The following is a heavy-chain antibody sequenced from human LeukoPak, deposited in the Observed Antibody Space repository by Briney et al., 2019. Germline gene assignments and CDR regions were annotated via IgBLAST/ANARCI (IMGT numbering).Heavy chain of an antibody. J-gene: IGHJ3*02. CDR2: IYYSGST. Sequence: PSETLSLTCAVSGGSISSYSWSWIRHPPATGLEWIGYIYYSGSTNYNPSPKSRVTIPLDTSKNQFSLKLSSVTAADTAVYYCARGQAHRYNGSLSDAFDIWGQGTMVTVSS. CDR1: GGSISSYS. D-gene: IGHD1-26*01. V-gene: IGHV4-59*01. CDR3: ARGQAHRYNGSLSDAFDI.